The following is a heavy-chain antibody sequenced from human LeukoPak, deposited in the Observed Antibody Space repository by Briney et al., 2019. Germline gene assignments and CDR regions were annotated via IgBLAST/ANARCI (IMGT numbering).Heavy chain of an antibody. CDR1: GYTFTSYG. V-gene: IGHV1-18*01. D-gene: IGHD2-21*02. Sequence: GASVKVSCKASGYTFTSYGISWVRQAPGQGLEWMGWISAYNGNTNYAQKLQGRVTMTTDTSTSTVYMELSSLRSEDTAVYYCARVWRGDLYAFDIWGQGTMVTVSS. CDR2: ISAYNGNT. J-gene: IGHJ3*02. CDR3: ARVWRGDLYAFDI.